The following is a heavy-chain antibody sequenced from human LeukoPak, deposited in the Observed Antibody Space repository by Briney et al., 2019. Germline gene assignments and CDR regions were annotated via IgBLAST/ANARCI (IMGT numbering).Heavy chain of an antibody. CDR1: SGSISSSNYY. D-gene: IGHD5-12*01. Sequence: ASETLSLTCSVSSGSISSSNYYWGWIRQPPGQGLEWIGTIHYSGSTYYSPSLESRVTISADTSKNQFSLRLSSVTAADTAVYYCARGGPRGYSGYDLGLAYWGQGTLVTVSS. CDR2: IHYSGST. CDR3: ARGGPRGYSGYDLGLAY. V-gene: IGHV4-39*07. J-gene: IGHJ4*02.